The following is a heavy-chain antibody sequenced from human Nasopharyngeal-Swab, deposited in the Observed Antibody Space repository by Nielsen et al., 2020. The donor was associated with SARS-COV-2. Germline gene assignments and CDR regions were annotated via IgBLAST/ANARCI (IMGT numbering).Heavy chain of an antibody. CDR2: MYKSGNT. CDR3: TSTFEMNPCYGMGV. J-gene: IGHJ6*02. V-gene: IGHV4-59*01. D-gene: IGHD5-24*01. Sequence: SQTLSLTCSVSGGSTSRYYWSWVRHSPGKGLEWIGNMYKSGNTNYNPSLKRRVTISVDTSKNQFSLKLGSVAAADTAVYYCTSTFEMNPCYGMGVWGQGTTVTVSS. CDR1: GGSTSRYY.